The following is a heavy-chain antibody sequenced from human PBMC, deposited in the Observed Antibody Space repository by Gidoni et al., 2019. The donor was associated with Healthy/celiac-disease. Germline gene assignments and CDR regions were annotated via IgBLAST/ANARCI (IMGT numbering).Heavy chain of an antibody. CDR3: ARNRPKVGPFDP. CDR2: IYHSGST. V-gene: IGHV4-38-2*01. D-gene: IGHD1-26*01. J-gene: IGHJ5*02. CDR1: GYSISSGYY. Sequence: QVQLQESGPGLVKPSETLSLTCAVSGYSISSGYYWGWIRQPPGKGLEWIGSIYHSGSTYYNPSLKSRVTISVDTSKNQFSLKLSSVTAADTAVYYCARNRPKVGPFDPWGQGTLVTVSS.